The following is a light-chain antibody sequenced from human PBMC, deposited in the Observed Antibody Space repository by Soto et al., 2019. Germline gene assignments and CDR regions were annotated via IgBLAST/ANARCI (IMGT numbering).Light chain of an antibody. V-gene: IGLV2-18*02. Sequence: QSALTQPPSVSGSPGQSVTISCTGTSSDVGGYNRVSWYQQPPGTAPKLVIYEVIHRPSGVPARFSGSKSGNTASLTISGLQAEDEADYYCYSYTSSSTYVFGPGTKLTVL. CDR1: SSDVGGYNR. J-gene: IGLJ1*01. CDR2: EVI. CDR3: YSYTSSSTYV.